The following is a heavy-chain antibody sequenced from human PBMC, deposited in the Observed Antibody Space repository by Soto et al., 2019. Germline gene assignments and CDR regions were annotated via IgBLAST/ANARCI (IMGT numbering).Heavy chain of an antibody. CDR1: GGTFSSYA. CDR3: ETQGLPNYYYYGMDV. D-gene: IGHD5-12*01. V-gene: IGHV1-69*13. Sequence: SVKVSCKASGGTFSSYAISWVRQAPGQGLEWMGGIIPIFGTANYAQKFQGRVTITADESTCTAYMELSSLRSEDTAVYYCETQGLPNYYYYGMDVWGQGTTVTVS. J-gene: IGHJ6*02. CDR2: IIPIFGTA.